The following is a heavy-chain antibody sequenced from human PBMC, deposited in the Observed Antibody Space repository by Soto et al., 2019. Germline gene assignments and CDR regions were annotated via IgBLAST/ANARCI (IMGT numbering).Heavy chain of an antibody. CDR3: ARDHPHSYGVYYFYY. CDR2: IYSSGST. D-gene: IGHD5-18*01. Sequence: SEDLSLRCTGSGGTISNCEWNWIRQSPGKGLEWIGYIYSSGSTHYNPSLQNRVTISIDTSKNQVSLKVNSVTAADTAVYYCARDHPHSYGVYYFYYWGQGTPVPVSS. V-gene: IGHV4-59*01. CDR1: GGTISNCE. J-gene: IGHJ4*02.